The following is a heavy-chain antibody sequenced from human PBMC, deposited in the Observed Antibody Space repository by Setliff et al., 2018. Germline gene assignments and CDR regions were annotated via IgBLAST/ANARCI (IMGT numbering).Heavy chain of an antibody. CDR3: ASLFAGDFDY. J-gene: IGHJ4*02. V-gene: IGHV3-33*03. CDR2: IWNDGSSK. CDR1: GFTFSNYG. Sequence: GSLRLSCVASGFTFSNYGMHWVRQAPGKGLEWVALIWNDGSSKFYGDSVKGRFTISRDNAKNSLYLQMNSLRAEDTAVYYCASLFAGDFDYWGQGTLVTVS.